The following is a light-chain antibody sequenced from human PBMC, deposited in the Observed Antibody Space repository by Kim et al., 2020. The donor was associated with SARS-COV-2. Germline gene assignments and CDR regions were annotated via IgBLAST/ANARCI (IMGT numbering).Light chain of an antibody. CDR3: AAWDDRLKGPV. Sequence: RSVTNSSCVSTSNGGGNTVHWYLQLPGTAPKLLIYRNNHSSSGVPDRFFGSKSGTSASLAISGLQSEDEADYYCAAWDDRLKGPVFGGGTKLTVL. J-gene: IGLJ2*01. V-gene: IGLV1-44*01. CDR1: TSNGGGNT. CDR2: RNN.